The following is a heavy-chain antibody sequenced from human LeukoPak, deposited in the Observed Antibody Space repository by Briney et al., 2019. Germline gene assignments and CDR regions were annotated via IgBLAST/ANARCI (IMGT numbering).Heavy chain of an antibody. D-gene: IGHD6-19*01. V-gene: IGHV3-21*01. CDR2: ISSSSSYI. J-gene: IGHJ4*02. CDR1: GFTFSSYD. CDR3: ARVRGRQWPPPPRNDY. Sequence: PGGSLRLSCAASGFTFSSYDMNWVRQAPGKGLEWVSSISSSSSYIYYADSVKGRFTISRDNAKNSLYLQMNSLRAEDTAVYYCARVRGRQWPPPPRNDYWGQGTLVTVSS.